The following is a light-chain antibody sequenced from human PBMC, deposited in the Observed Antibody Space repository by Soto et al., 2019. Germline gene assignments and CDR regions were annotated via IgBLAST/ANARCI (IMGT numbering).Light chain of an antibody. Sequence: QSALTQPPSASGSPGQSVTISCTGTSSDVGGYNYVSWYQQHPGKAPKLMISEVSKRPSGVPDRFSGSKSGNTASLTVSGXXXXXXXXYYCSSYADSIVLFGGGTKVTVL. J-gene: IGLJ2*01. CDR3: SSYADSIVL. V-gene: IGLV2-8*01. CDR2: EVS. CDR1: SSDVGGYNY.